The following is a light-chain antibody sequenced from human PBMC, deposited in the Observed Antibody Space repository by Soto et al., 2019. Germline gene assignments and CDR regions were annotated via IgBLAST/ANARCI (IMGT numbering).Light chain of an antibody. CDR3: LHDSSGKST. CDR2: KVS. J-gene: IGKJ1*01. V-gene: IGKV2-30*01. Sequence: DIVMTQSPLSLIVTLGQQASISCRSSQSLVFADGNTYLRWVQQRPGQSPRRLIYKVSKRDSEVPDRFSGSGTGRSLTLKSSREEAEDVGYYYGLHDSSGKSTFGEWIKV. CDR1: QSLVFADGNTY.